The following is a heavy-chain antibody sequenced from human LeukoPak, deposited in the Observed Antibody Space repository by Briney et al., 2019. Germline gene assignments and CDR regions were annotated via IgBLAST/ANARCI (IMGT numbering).Heavy chain of an antibody. V-gene: IGHV1-2*06. D-gene: IGHD4-11*01. CDR2: INPNTGYP. Sequence: GASVKVSSKASGYTFSGYFIHWVRQAPGQGLEWMGRINPNTGYPNHAQNFQGRVTMTRDTSISTAYMELSRLTTDDTAVYFCARGQPYGNYNYFDSWGQGTLVTVSS. CDR3: ARGQPYGNYNYFDS. CDR1: GYTFSGYF. J-gene: IGHJ5*01.